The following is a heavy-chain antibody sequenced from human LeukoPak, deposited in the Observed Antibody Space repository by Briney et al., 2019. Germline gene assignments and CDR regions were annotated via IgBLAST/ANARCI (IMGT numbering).Heavy chain of an antibody. V-gene: IGHV3-66*04. D-gene: IGHD1-14*01. CDR2: IYNSGST. Sequence: PGGSLRLSCAASGFTFSIYWMSWVRQAPGKGLEWVAAIYNSGSTYYADSVKGRFTISRDNSKNTMYLQMNSLKGEDTAVYYCARRSNPPGRIDHWGQGTLVTVSS. CDR1: GFTFSIYW. CDR3: ARRSNPPGRIDH. J-gene: IGHJ4*02.